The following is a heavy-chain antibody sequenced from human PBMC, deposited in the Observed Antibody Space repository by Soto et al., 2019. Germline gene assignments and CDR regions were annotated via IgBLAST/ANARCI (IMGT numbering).Heavy chain of an antibody. V-gene: IGHV3-21*01. CDR2: ISSSSSYI. J-gene: IGHJ4*02. CDR1: GFTFSSYS. Sequence: PWGSLRLSCAASGFTFSSYSINFFRHSPWKGLEWVSSISSSSSYIYYADSVKGRFTISRDNAKNSLYLQMNSLRAEDTAVYYCASDISGSYLLSFDYWGQGTLVTVSS. D-gene: IGHD1-26*01. CDR3: ASDISGSYLLSFDY.